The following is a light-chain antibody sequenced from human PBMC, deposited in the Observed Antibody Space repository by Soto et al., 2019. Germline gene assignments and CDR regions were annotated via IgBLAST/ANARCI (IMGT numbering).Light chain of an antibody. CDR3: QQRSNGGT. J-gene: IGKJ4*01. V-gene: IGKV3-11*01. CDR1: QSVNSY. CDR2: DAS. Sequence: EIVLTQSPATLSLSPGERATLSCRASQSVNSYLAWHQQKPGQAPRLLIYDASNRATGIPARFSGSGSGTDFTLTISSLEPEDFAVYYCQQRSNGGTFGGGTKVEIK.